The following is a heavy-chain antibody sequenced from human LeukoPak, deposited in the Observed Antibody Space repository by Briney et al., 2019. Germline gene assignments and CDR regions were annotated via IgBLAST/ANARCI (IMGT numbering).Heavy chain of an antibody. J-gene: IGHJ4*02. CDR1: GFTFSSYS. CDR3: ARDPPYYYDSSGYYGTRYFDY. Sequence: PGGSLSLSCAASGFTFSSYSMNWVSQAPGKGLEWVSSISSSSSYIYYADSVKGRFTSSRDNAKNSLYQQMNSLRAEDTAVYYCARDPPYYYDSSGYYGTRYFDYWGQGTLVTVSS. V-gene: IGHV3-21*01. CDR2: ISSSSSYI. D-gene: IGHD3-22*01.